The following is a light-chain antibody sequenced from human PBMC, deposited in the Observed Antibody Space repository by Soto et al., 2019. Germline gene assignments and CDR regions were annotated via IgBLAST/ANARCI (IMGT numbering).Light chain of an antibody. V-gene: IGKV1-5*03. J-gene: IGKJ1*01. CDR3: QQYNSYGT. Sequence: IKMNQSPSTLSASVGDRVTLTCRASQSISSWLAWYQQKPGKAPKVLIYKASSLESGVPSRFSGSGSGTEFTLTISSLQPDDFATYYCQQYNSYGTFGQGTKVDIK. CDR1: QSISSW. CDR2: KAS.